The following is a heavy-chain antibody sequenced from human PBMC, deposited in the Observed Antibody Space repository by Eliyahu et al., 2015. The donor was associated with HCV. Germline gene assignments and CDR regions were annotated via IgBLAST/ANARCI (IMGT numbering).Heavy chain of an antibody. CDR3: AHRRWYSSAWQSPLFDY. Sequence: QITLKESGPTMLTPTQTLTLTCXFSGFSLSTPGVGVGWXRQPPGXAXEWLAVIYWDDDKRFSPALKSRVTITKNTSKNQVVLTVSNVDPVDTATYYCAHRRWYSSAWQSPLFDYWGQGTLVTVSS. J-gene: IGHJ4*02. CDR1: GFSLSTPGVG. D-gene: IGHD6-19*01. CDR2: IYWDDDK. V-gene: IGHV2-5*02.